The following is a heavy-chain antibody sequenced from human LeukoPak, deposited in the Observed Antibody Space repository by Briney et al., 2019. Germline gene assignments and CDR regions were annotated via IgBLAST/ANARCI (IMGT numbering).Heavy chain of an antibody. V-gene: IGHV3-21*01. CDR2: ISSSSSYI. CDR1: GFMFSGYS. CDR3: ARDPNYDFWSGYYVAYFDY. J-gene: IGHJ4*02. Sequence: PGGSLRLSCAASGFMFSGYSMNWGRQAPGKGLEWVSSISSSSSYIYYADSVKGRFTISRDNAKDSLYLQMNSLRAEDTAVYYCARDPNYDFWSGYYVAYFDYWGQGTLVTVSS. D-gene: IGHD3-3*01.